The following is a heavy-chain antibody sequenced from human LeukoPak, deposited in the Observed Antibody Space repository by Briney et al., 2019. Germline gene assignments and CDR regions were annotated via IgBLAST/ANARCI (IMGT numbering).Heavy chain of an antibody. CDR3: ARDQGYCSGGSCYGVDAFDI. V-gene: IGHV4-4*07. D-gene: IGHD2-15*01. CDR2: IYTSGST. J-gene: IGHJ3*02. Sequence: PSETLSLTCTVSGGSISSYYWSWIRQPAGKGLEWIGRIYTSGSTNYNPSLKSRVTMSVDTSKNQFSLKLSSVTAADTAVYYCARDQGYCSGGSCYGVDAFDIWGQGTMVTVSS. CDR1: GGSISSYY.